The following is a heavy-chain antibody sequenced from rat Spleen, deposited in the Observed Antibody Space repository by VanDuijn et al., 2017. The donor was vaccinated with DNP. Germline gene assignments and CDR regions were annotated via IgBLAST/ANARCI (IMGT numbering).Heavy chain of an antibody. J-gene: IGHJ2*01. CDR2: ISSDGNT. V-gene: IGHV2S12*01. CDR1: GFSLTSYG. Sequence: QVQLKESGPGLVQSSQTLSLTCTVSGFSLTSYGVSWVRQPPGKGLEWIAGISSDGNTYYNSVVKSRLAITRDTSKSQVFLKMNSLQTEDTATYYCARAYYGYKAYFDYWGQGVMVTVSS. D-gene: IGHD1-9*01. CDR3: ARAYYGYKAYFDY.